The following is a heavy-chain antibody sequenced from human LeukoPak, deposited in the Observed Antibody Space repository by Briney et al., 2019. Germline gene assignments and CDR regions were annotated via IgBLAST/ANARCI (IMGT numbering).Heavy chain of an antibody. CDR3: ARSRGWLQSHPLGY. CDR1: GDSISSYY. D-gene: IGHD5-24*01. Sequence: SETLSLTCSVSGDSISSYYWSWIRQPPGKGLEWIGYIYYSGSTNYNPSLKSRVTISVDTSKNQFSLKLSSVTAADTAVYYCARSRGWLQSHPLGYWGQGTLVTVSS. CDR2: IYYSGST. J-gene: IGHJ4*02. V-gene: IGHV4-59*12.